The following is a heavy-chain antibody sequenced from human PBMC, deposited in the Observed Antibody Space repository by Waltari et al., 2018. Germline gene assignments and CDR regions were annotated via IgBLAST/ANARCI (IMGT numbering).Heavy chain of an antibody. V-gene: IGHV3-30*01. J-gene: IGHJ4*02. CDR1: GFTFSSYA. CDR2: ISYDGSNK. CDR3: AREGMTTDFDY. D-gene: IGHD4-17*01. Sequence: QVQLVESGGGVVQPGRSLRLSCAASGFTFSSYAMHWVRQAPGKGLEWVAVISYDGSNKDYADSVKGRFTISRDNFKNTLYLQMNSLRAEDTAVYYCAREGMTTDFDYWGQGTLVTVSS.